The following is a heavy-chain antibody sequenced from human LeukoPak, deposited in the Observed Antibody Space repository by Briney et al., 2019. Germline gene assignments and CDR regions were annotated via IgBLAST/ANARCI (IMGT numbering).Heavy chain of an antibody. V-gene: IGHV3-21*01. J-gene: IGHJ4*02. Sequence: GGSLRLSCAASGFTFDSYNMNWVRQAPGKGLEWVSSISSSSSYIYYADSVKGRFTVSRDNAKNSLYLQMNSLRAEDTAVYYCARREVAAEISFGFDYWGQGTLVTVSS. CDR3: ARREVAAEISFGFDY. D-gene: IGHD2-15*01. CDR1: GFTFDSYN. CDR2: ISSSSSYI.